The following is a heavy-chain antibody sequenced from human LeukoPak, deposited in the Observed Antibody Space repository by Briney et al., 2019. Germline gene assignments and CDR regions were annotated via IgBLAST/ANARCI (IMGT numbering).Heavy chain of an antibody. D-gene: IGHD3-16*02. V-gene: IGHV4-30-4*01. CDR3: ARVDYVWGSYPGWFDP. J-gene: IGHJ5*02. Sequence: SETLSLTCTVSGGSLSSGDYYWSWLRQPPGKGLEWIGYIYYSGSTYYNPSLKSRVTISVDTSKNQFSLKLSSVTAADTAVYYCARVDYVWGSYPGWFDPWGQGTLVTVSS. CDR2: IYYSGST. CDR1: GGSLSSGDYY.